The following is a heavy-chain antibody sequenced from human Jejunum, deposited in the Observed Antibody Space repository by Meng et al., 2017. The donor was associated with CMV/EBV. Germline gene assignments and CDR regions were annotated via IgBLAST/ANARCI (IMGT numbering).Heavy chain of an antibody. V-gene: IGHV1-2*02. CDR1: GYY. J-gene: IGHJ5*02. CDR3: ARDALGYCSSTSCPGGIDP. D-gene: IGHD2-2*01. CDR2: IKPNSSVT. Sequence: GYYIHWVRQAPGQGLEWMGWIKPNSSVTNYAQKFRGRITMTRDTSISTAYMELSGLRSDDTAVYYCARDALGYCSSTSCPGGIDPWGQGTRGTVSS.